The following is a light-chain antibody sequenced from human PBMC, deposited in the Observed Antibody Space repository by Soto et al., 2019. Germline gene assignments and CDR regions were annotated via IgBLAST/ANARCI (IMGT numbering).Light chain of an antibody. Sequence: QSALTQPASVSASLGQSITISCTGTSSDIGAYNYVSWYQQHPGKAPKLLIYEVTNRPSGVSHRFSGSKSVNTASRTISGLQDDEEAKYYCNSYTTLRNRVFGTGTKVTVL. V-gene: IGLV2-14*01. CDR1: SSDIGAYNY. J-gene: IGLJ1*01. CDR3: NSYTTLRNRV. CDR2: EVT.